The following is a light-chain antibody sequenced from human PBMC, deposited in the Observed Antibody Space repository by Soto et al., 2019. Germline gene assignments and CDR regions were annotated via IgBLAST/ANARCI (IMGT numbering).Light chain of an antibody. V-gene: IGLV1-51*01. CDR1: SSNIGNNY. CDR2: DDN. Sequence: QSVLTQPPSVSAAPGQTVTISCSGSSSNIGNNYVSWYQHLPGTAPKLLIYDDNKRPSGIPDRFSGSKSGTSATLGITGLQTGDEADYYCGTWDSSLSAVVIGGGTKLTVL. J-gene: IGLJ2*01. CDR3: GTWDSSLSAVV.